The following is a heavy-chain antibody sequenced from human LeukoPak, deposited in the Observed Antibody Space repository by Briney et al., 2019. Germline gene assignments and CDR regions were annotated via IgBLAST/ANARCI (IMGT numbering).Heavy chain of an antibody. J-gene: IGHJ5*02. CDR1: GGSISSYY. CDR3: ARVSGYSYGYAWFDP. D-gene: IGHD5-18*01. CDR2: IYHSGST. Sequence: SETLSLTCSVSGGSISSYYWSWIPQPPGKGLVWIGYIYHSGSTYYKPSLKRRVTISVDRSKNQFSLKLSSVTAADTAVYYCARVSGYSYGYAWFDPWGQGTLVTVSS. V-gene: IGHV4-30-2*01.